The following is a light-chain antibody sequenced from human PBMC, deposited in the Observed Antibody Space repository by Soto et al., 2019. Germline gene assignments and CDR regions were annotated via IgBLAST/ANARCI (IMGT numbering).Light chain of an antibody. CDR2: GAS. CDR3: QQYGSSPIT. Sequence: EIVLTQSPGTLSLSPGERATLSCRASQSVSSSYLAWYQQKPGQAPRLLIYGASSRATGIPDRFSGSWSGTDFTITISRLEPEVFAVYYCQQYGSSPITFGQGTRLEIK. V-gene: IGKV3-20*01. CDR1: QSVSSSY. J-gene: IGKJ5*01.